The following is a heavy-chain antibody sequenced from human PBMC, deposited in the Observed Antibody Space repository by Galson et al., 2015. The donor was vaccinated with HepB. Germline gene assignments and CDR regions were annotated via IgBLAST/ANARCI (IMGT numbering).Heavy chain of an antibody. CDR2: INPNSGGT. J-gene: IGHJ4*02. CDR1: GYTFTGYY. D-gene: IGHD2-8*02. V-gene: IGHV1-2*06. Sequence: SVKVSCKASGYTFTGYYMHWVRQAPGQGLEWMGRINPNSGGTNYAQEFQGRVTMTRDTSISTAYMELSRLRSDDTAVYYCAIKGYCTGGVCGRDYWGQGTLVAVSS. CDR3: AIKGYCTGGVCGRDY.